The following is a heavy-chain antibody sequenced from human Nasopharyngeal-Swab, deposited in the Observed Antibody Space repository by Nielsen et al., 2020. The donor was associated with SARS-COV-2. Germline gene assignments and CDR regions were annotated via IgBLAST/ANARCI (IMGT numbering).Heavy chain of an antibody. CDR3: ASSGRWLQFGGDAFDI. CDR1: VYTFPRYA. CDR2: INAGNGNT. V-gene: IGHV1-3*01. J-gene: IGHJ3*02. Sequence: SVKVSCKASVYTFPRYAMHWVRQAPGQRLDWMGWINAGNGNTKYSQKFQGRVTITRDTSASTAYMALSSLRSEDTAVYYCASSGRWLQFGGDAFDIWGQGTMVTVSS. D-gene: IGHD5-24*01.